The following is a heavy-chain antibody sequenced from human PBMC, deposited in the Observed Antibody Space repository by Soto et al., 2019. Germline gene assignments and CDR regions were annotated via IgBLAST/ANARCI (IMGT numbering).Heavy chain of an antibody. J-gene: IGHJ6*02. V-gene: IGHV1-18*01. CDR3: ARGVPYGSGRGGLDV. Sequence: QVQLVQSGAEVKKPGASVKVSCRASGYTFINYGISWVRQAPGQGLEWMGWIIAYSGNTNYAEKLQGRVTMTADTSTNTAYMDLRSLRSDDRAVYYCARGVPYGSGRGGLDVWGQGTTVTVSS. CDR2: IIAYSGNT. CDR1: GYTFINYG. D-gene: IGHD3-10*01.